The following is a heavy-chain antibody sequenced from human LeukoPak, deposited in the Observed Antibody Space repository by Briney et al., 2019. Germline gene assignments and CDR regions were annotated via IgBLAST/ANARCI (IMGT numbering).Heavy chain of an antibody. J-gene: IGHJ5*02. D-gene: IGHD6-19*01. V-gene: IGHV3-23*01. Sequence: GGSLRLSCAVSGFTFSKYAMSWVRQAPGKGLEWVSAISGSGENTYYADSVKGRFTISRDNSKNTLNLQMNSLTAEDTAVYYCAKDPSIAVAGIGDWFDPWGQGTLVTVSS. CDR3: AKDPSIAVAGIGDWFDP. CDR2: ISGSGENT. CDR1: GFTFSKYA.